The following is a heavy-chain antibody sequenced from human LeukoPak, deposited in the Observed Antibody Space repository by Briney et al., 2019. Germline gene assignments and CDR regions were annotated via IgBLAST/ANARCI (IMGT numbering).Heavy chain of an antibody. CDR2: ISGYNGNT. V-gene: IGHV1-18*01. D-gene: IGHD1-26*01. J-gene: IGHJ4*02. Sequence: GASVKVSCKASGYTFTNYGIIWVRQAPGQGLEWMGWISGYNGNTNYAQKFQGRVTMTTDTSTTTAYMELSSLRSEDTAVYYCVRWELHLRAFDYWGQGTLVTVSS. CDR1: GYTFTNYG. CDR3: VRWELHLRAFDY.